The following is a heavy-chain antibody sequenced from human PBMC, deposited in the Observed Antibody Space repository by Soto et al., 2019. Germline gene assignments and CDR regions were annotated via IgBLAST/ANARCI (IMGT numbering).Heavy chain of an antibody. V-gene: IGHV4-31*03. CDR3: ARERAYYYDSSGYLRYFDY. CDR2: IYYSGST. J-gene: IGHJ4*02. CDR1: GGSISSGGYY. Sequence: LSLTCTVSGGSISSGGYYWSWIRQHPGKGLEWIGYIYYSGSTYYNPSLKSRVTISVDTSKNQFSLKLSSVTAADTAVYYCARERAYYYDSSGYLRYFDYWGQGTLVTVSS. D-gene: IGHD3-22*01.